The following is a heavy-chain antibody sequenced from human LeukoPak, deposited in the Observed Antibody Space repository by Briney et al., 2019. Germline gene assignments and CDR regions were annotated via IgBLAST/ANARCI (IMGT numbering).Heavy chain of an antibody. D-gene: IGHD3-10*01. CDR1: GGSISSYY. V-gene: IGHV4-59*01. Sequence: NPSETLSLTCTVSGGSISSYYWSWIRQPPGKGLEWIGYIYYSGSTNYNPSLKSRVTISVDTSKNQFSLKLSSVTAADTAVYYCAREFGGGGSGSNGEIYNWFDPWGQGTLVTVSS. CDR2: IYYSGST. CDR3: AREFGGGGSGSNGEIYNWFDP. J-gene: IGHJ5*02.